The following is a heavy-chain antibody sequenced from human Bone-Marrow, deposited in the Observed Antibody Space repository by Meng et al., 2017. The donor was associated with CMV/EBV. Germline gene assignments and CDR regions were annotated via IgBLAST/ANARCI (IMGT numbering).Heavy chain of an antibody. CDR2: IKQDGSEK. D-gene: IGHD3-3*01. V-gene: IGHV3-7*01. CDR3: ARDEDLDYDFWSGYPARYYGMDV. CDR1: GFTFSSYW. Sequence: LSLTCAASGFTFSSYWMSWVRQAPGKGLEWVANIKQDGSEKYYVDSVKGRFTISRDNAKNSLYLQMNSLRAEDTAVYYCARDEDLDYDFWSGYPARYYGMDVWGQGTTVTVSS. J-gene: IGHJ6*02.